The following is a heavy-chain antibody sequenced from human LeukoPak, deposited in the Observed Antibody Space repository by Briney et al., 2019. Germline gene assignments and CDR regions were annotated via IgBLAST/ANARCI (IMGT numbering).Heavy chain of an antibody. CDR1: GGSFSGYY. D-gene: IGHD3-22*01. CDR2: INHSGST. CDR3: ARDYYDSSGYYYSVLGDAFDI. J-gene: IGHJ3*02. Sequence: SETLSLTYAVYGGSFSGYYWSWIRQPPGKGLEWIGEINHSGSTNYNPSLKSRVTISVDTSKNQFSLKLSSVTAADTAVYYCARDYYDSSGYYYSVLGDAFDIWGQGTMVTVSS. V-gene: IGHV4-34*01.